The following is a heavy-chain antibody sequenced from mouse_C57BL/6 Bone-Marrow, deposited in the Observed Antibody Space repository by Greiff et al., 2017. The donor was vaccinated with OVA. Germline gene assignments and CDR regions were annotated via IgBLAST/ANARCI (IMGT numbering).Heavy chain of an antibody. D-gene: IGHD2-2*01. V-gene: IGHV1-80*01. CDR2: IYPGDGDT. CDR3: ASLWLRRGYYFDY. Sequence: QVQLKQSGAELVKPGASVKISCKASGYAFSSYWMNWVKQRPGKGLEWIGQIYPGDGDTNYNGKFKGKATLTADKSSSTAYMQLSSLTSEDSAVYFCASLWLRRGYYFDYWGQGTTLTVSS. J-gene: IGHJ2*01. CDR1: GYAFSSYW.